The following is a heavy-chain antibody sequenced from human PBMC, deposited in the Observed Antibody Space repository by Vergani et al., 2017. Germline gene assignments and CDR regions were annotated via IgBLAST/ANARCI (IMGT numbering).Heavy chain of an antibody. CDR3: ATKSCGTPGCQIGYFRE. CDR2: ISYEGTQK. J-gene: IGHJ1*01. Sequence: QVHLVESGGGVVQPGRSLRLLCVVSGFTSSYYGMHWVRQAPGKGLVWVALISYEGTQKYYADSVKGRFTISRDNSKSTLYLQMNSLRTEDTAVYYCATKSCGTPGCQIGYFREWGQGTLVTVSS. D-gene: IGHD1-1*01. V-gene: IGHV3-30*03. CDR1: GFTSSYYG.